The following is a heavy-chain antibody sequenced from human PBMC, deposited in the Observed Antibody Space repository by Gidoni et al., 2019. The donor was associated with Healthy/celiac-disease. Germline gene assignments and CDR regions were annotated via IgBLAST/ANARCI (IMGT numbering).Heavy chain of an antibody. J-gene: IGHJ4*02. CDR3: EGNRADTYFDY. V-gene: IGHV3-23*01. CDR2: ISGSGGST. D-gene: IGHD3-10*01. CDR1: GFTFSSYA. Sequence: EVQLLESGGGLVQPGGSLRLSCSASGFTFSSYAMSWVRQAPGKGLEWVSAISGSGGSTYYADSVKGRFTIYRDNSKNTLYLQMNSLRAEDTAVYYCEGNRADTYFDYWGQGTLVTVSS.